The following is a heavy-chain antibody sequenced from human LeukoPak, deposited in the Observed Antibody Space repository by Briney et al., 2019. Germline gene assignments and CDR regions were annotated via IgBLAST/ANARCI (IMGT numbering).Heavy chain of an antibody. Sequence: GGSLRLSCAASGFTFSSYGMDWVRQAPGKGLGWVAVISYDGSNKYYADSVKGRFTTSRDNSKNTLYLQMNSLRAEDTAVYYCAKDSGSYQLDYWGQGTLVTVSS. D-gene: IGHD1-26*01. J-gene: IGHJ4*02. V-gene: IGHV3-30*18. CDR1: GFTFSSYG. CDR3: AKDSGSYQLDY. CDR2: ISYDGSNK.